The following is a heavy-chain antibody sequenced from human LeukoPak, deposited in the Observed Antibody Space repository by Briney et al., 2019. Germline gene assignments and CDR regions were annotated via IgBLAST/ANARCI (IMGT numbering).Heavy chain of an antibody. J-gene: IGHJ4*02. V-gene: IGHV3-33*01. CDR2: IWYDGSNK. CDR3: ARAEVLAEMATITDWYFDY. CDR1: GFTFSSYG. Sequence: GGSLRLSCAASGFTFSSYGMHWVRQAPGKGLEWVAVIWYDGSNKYYADSVKGRFTTSRDNSKNTLYLQMNSLRAEDTAVYYCARAEVLAEMATITDWYFDYWGQGTLVTVSS. D-gene: IGHD5-24*01.